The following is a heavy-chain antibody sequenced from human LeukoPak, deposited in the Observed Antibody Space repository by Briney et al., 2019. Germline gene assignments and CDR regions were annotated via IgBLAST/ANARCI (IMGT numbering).Heavy chain of an antibody. Sequence: GESLRLSRAASGFTFTPFTMNWVRQAPGKGLEWVASISGTGTYIYYADSMKGRFTISRDNGKKSLYLQMNSLTADDTAVYYCARGLVVTGTLDSWGQGTLVTVSS. CDR1: GFTFTPFT. CDR3: ARGLVVTGTLDS. J-gene: IGHJ4*02. D-gene: IGHD6-19*01. V-gene: IGHV3-21*01. CDR2: ISGTGTYI.